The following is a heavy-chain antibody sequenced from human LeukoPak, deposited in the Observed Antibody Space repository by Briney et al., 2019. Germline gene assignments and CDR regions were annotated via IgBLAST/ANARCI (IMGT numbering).Heavy chain of an antibody. CDR2: IYYSGST. CDR3: ARSGADSSGWYFY. D-gene: IGHD6-19*01. V-gene: IGHV4-39*01. CDR1: GGSISSSSYY. J-gene: IGHJ4*02. Sequence: PSETLSLTCTVSGGSISSSSYYWGWIRQPPGKGLEWIGSIYYSGSTYYNPSLKSRVTISVDTSKNQFSLKLSSVTAADTAVYYCARSGADSSGWYFYWGQGTLVTVSS.